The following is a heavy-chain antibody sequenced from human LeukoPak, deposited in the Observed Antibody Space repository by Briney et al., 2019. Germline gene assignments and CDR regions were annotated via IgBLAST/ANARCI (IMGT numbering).Heavy chain of an antibody. J-gene: IGHJ4*02. CDR3: AKALSRSSGWYYFDS. V-gene: IGHV3-30*18. D-gene: IGHD6-19*01. CDR2: ISSDGSIK. Sequence: GGSLRLSCAASGFTFGSYGVHWVRQAPGKGLEWVAVISSDGSIKYYADSVKGRFTISRDNSKNTLYLQMNSLRAEDTAVFYCAKALSRSSGWYYFDSWGQGTLVTVSS. CDR1: GFTFGSYG.